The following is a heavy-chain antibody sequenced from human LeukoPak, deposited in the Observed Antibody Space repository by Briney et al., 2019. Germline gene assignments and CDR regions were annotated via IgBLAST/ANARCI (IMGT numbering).Heavy chain of an antibody. Sequence: PSETLSLTCTVSGGSISSYYWSWIRQPAGKGLEWIGRIYTSGSTDYSPSLKSRVTMSVDTSKNQFSLKLSSVTAADTAVYYCARGGYYDSSGYYSAVYFDYWGQGTLVTVSS. D-gene: IGHD3-22*01. J-gene: IGHJ4*02. CDR1: GGSISSYY. CDR2: IYTSGST. CDR3: ARGGYYDSSGYYSAVYFDY. V-gene: IGHV4-4*07.